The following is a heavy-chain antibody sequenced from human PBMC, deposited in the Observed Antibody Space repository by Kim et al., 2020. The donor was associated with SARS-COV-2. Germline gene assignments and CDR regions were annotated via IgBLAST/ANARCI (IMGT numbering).Heavy chain of an antibody. V-gene: IGHV3-74*01. Sequence: GGSLRLSCAAAGFSFSSYWINWVRQPPGKGLEWVSWISGDGCIIFYAASVEGRFTMSRDSAESTVFLQMNSLGAEDTAVYYCARGLFRGGFDVWGQGTTVSVSS. CDR2: ISGDGCII. CDR3: ARGLFRGGFDV. CDR1: GFSFSSYW. D-gene: IGHD3-10*02. J-gene: IGHJ6*02.